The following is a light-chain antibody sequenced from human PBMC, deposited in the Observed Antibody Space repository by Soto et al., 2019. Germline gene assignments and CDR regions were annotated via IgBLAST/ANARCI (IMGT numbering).Light chain of an antibody. CDR3: QQRSNWPWT. V-gene: IGKV3-11*01. CDR1: LSVCSS. CDR2: DAS. Sequence: EIVLTQSPATLSLSPGERATPSCRARLSVCSSLACYHQKPGQAPRLLIYDASNRATGIPARFSGSGSGTDFTLSISSLEPEDFAVYYCQQRSNWPWTFGQGTKVDIK. J-gene: IGKJ1*01.